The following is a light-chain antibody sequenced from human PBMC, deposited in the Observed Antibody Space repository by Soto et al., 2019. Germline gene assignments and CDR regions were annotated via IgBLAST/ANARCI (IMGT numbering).Light chain of an antibody. Sequence: DIQMTQSPSSLSASVGDRVTITCQASQDITNYLNWYQQKPGRAPRLLLYDASSLETGVPSRFSGSGSGTDFTLTISWLQSEDFATYYCQHYYNYPRTFGQGTKVDIK. V-gene: IGKV1-33*01. CDR3: QHYYNYPRT. CDR2: DAS. CDR1: QDITNY. J-gene: IGKJ1*01.